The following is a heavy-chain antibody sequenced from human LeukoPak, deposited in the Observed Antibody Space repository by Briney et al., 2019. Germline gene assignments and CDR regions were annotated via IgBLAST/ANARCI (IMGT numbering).Heavy chain of an antibody. D-gene: IGHD6-13*01. CDR1: GGSFSGYY. CDR2: INHSGST. CDR3: ARMPIAAAGNAFDI. J-gene: IGHJ3*02. Sequence: KPSETLSLTCAVYGGSFSGYYWSWIRQPPGKGLEWIGEINHSGSTNYNPSLKSRVTISVDTSKNQFSLKLSSVTAADTAVYYCARMPIAAAGNAFDIWGQGTIVTVSS. V-gene: IGHV4-34*01.